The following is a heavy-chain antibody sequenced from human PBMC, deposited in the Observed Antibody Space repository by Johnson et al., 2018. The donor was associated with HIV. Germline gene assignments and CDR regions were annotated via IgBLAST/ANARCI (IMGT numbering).Heavy chain of an antibody. CDR3: AKEGTTMEVDI. J-gene: IGHJ3*02. D-gene: IGHD3-10*01. V-gene: IGHV3-9*01. Sequence: EVQLVESGGGLIQPGGSLRLSCAASGFTFDDYAMHWVRQAPGKGLEWVSGISWNSGSIGYADSVKGRFTISRDNAKNSLYLQMNSLRAEDTAVYYCAKEGTTMEVDIWGQGTMVTVSS. CDR1: GFTFDDYA. CDR2: ISWNSGSI.